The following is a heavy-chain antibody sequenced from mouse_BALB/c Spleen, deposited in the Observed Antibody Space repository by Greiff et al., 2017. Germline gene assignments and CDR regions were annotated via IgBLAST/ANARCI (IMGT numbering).Heavy chain of an antibody. D-gene: IGHD1-1*01. CDR2: INPSNGGT. Sequence: QVQLKESGAELVKPGASVKLSCKASGYTFTSYYMYWVKQRPGQGLEWIGEINPSNGGTNFNEKFKSKATLTVDKSSSTAYMQLSSLTSEDSAVYYCTRRLLRGAMDYWGQGTSVTVSS. CDR3: TRRLLRGAMDY. V-gene: IGHV1S81*02. J-gene: IGHJ4*01. CDR1: GYTFTSYY.